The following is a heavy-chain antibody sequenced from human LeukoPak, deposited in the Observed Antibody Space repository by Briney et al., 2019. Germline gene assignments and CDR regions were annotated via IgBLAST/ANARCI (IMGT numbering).Heavy chain of an antibody. D-gene: IGHD3-22*01. CDR3: ARDQETYYYDSSGFRYFDY. J-gene: IGHJ4*02. V-gene: IGHV3-7*01. CDR1: GFTFSSYW. Sequence: PGGSLRLSCAASGFTFSSYWMSWVRQAPGKGLEWVANIKQDGSEKCYVDSVKGRFTISRDNAKNSLYLQMNSLRAEDTAVYYCARDQETYYYDSSGFRYFDYWGQGTLVTVSS. CDR2: IKQDGSEK.